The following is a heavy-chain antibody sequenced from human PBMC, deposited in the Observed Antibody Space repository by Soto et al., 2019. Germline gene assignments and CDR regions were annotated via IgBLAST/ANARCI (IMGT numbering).Heavy chain of an antibody. D-gene: IGHD2-15*01. Sequence: PSETLSLTCTVSGGSISSSSYYWGWIRQPPGKGLYWFGIIYFIVSTYYNPSLKIRVTISVDTSKNQFSLKLSSVTAADTAVYYCARHRDMMAFDYWGQGTLVTVSS. V-gene: IGHV4-39*01. CDR3: ARHRDMMAFDY. CDR2: IYFIVST. CDR1: GGSISSSSYY. J-gene: IGHJ4*02.